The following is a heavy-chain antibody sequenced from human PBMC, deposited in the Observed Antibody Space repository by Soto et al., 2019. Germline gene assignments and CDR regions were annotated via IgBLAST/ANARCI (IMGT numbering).Heavy chain of an antibody. Sequence: QVQLQESGPGLVKPSGTLSLTCAVSGASIRSTDWWSWVRQSPGKGLEWLGEVSESGGTNNNPSPHSPVTMSGDKSNNQFSLSLNSVTAADAAVYYCARTLYTSGSRMDVWGQGTPVTVSS. CDR3: ARTLYTSGSRMDV. J-gene: IGHJ6*02. CDR2: VSESGGT. D-gene: IGHD3-10*01. CDR1: GASIRSTDW. V-gene: IGHV4-4*02.